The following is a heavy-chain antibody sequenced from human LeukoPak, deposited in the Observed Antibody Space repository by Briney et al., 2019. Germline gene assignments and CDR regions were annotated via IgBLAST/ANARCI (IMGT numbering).Heavy chain of an antibody. CDR2: IIPIFGTA. Sequence: SVKVSCKASGGTFSSYAISWVRQAPGQGLEWMGGIIPIFGTANYAQKFRGRVTITADESTSTAYMELSSLRSEDTAVYYCARRPQTREAGYYGMDVWGQGTTVTVSS. CDR3: ARRPQTREAGYYGMDV. V-gene: IGHV1-69*13. D-gene: IGHD6-19*01. CDR1: GGTFSSYA. J-gene: IGHJ6*02.